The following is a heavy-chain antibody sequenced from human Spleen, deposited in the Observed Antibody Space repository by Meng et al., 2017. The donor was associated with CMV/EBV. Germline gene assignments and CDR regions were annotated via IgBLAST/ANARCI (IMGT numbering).Heavy chain of an antibody. Sequence: SEILSLTFTVSGGSVSSDSYYWNWIRQPPGKGLEWIGYIYYSGSTNYNPSLKSPVTISVDTAKNQLSLKLSSVTAADTAVYYCARVRITIFGMITYAFDFWGQGTMVTVSS. CDR2: IYYSGST. CDR3: ARVRITIFGMITYAFDF. D-gene: IGHD3-3*01. J-gene: IGHJ3*01. V-gene: IGHV4-61*01. CDR1: GGSVSSDSYY.